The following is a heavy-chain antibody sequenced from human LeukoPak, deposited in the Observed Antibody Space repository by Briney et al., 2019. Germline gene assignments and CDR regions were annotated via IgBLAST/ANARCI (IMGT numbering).Heavy chain of an antibody. D-gene: IGHD2-2*02. J-gene: IGHJ3*02. CDR2: ISWNSGSI. CDR3: AKEARHRCSSTSCYTDDAFDI. CDR1: GFTFGDYA. Sequence: PGRSLRLSSAASGFTFGDYAMHWVRQAPGKGLEWVSGISWNSGSIGYADSVKGRFTISRDNAKNSLYLQMNSLRAEDTALYYCAKEARHRCSSTSCYTDDAFDIWGQGTMVTVSS. V-gene: IGHV3-9*01.